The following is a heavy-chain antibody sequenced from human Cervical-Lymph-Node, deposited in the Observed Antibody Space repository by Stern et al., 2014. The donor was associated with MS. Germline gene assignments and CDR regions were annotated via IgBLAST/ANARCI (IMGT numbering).Heavy chain of an antibody. J-gene: IGHJ4*02. CDR1: GYTFTSYW. V-gene: IGHV5-51*01. CDR2: IFPGGSDI. Sequence: DQLVQSGPEVKRPGESLKISCQASGYTFTSYWIGWVRQMPGKGLEGIAIIFPGGSDIRYSPSFKGQVTISADKSSSTAYLQWNNLKASDTAIYYCARQRYFDYWGQGTLVTVSS. CDR3: ARQRYFDY.